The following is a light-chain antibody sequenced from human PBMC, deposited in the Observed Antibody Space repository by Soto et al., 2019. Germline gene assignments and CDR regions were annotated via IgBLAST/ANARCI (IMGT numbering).Light chain of an antibody. J-gene: IGKJ2*01. CDR3: QQYNNWPPYT. V-gene: IGKV3-15*01. CDR1: QSVTSD. CDR2: GAS. Sequence: EVLMTQSPGTLSVSPGERATLSCRASQSVTSDLAWYQQKPGQAPRLLMYGASTRATETPARFSGSGSATDFTLTISSLQSEDFAVYYCQQYNNWPPYTFGQGTKVDI.